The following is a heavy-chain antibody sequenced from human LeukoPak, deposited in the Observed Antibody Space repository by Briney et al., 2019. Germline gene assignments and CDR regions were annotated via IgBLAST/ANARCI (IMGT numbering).Heavy chain of an antibody. CDR1: GGSISSSIHY. V-gene: IGHV4-39*01. J-gene: IGHJ4*02. CDR3: TRHQTNSYGPGTPFDF. CDR2: IYKTGST. D-gene: IGHD3-10*01. Sequence: SETLSLTCTVSGGSISSSIHYWAWIRQPPGKGLEWIGSIYKTGSTNYSPSLKSRVFISVDTSNNQFSLKLSSVTAADTAVYFCTRHQTNSYGPGTPFDFWGQGTLVSVSS.